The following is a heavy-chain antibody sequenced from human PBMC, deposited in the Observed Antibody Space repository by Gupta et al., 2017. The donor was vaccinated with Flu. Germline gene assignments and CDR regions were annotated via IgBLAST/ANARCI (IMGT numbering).Heavy chain of an antibody. CDR3: ARGPRWFDP. J-gene: IGHJ5*02. CDR1: GYPFSNYG. Sequence: QVQLVQSGAEVKKPGASVKVSCKASGYPFSNYGISWVRQAPGQGLEWMGWISVYNGNTNYAQKFQGRVNMNTDTSTTTAYMEWRSLEFDDTAVYYCARGPRWFDPWGQGTQVIVSS. V-gene: IGHV1-18*01. CDR2: ISVYNGNT.